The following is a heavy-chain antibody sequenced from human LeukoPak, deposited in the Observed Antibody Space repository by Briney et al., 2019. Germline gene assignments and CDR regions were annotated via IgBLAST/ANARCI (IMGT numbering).Heavy chain of an antibody. CDR2: TYYIGSN. CDR1: ARSISSYS. D-gene: IGHD6-19*01. J-gene: IGHJ4*02. CDR3: AGGSQWLVPKFDY. Sequence: PSETLSLTCPVAARSISSYSWGWIRQPPGKGLEWIGSTYYIGSNNYHPSLRSQVTISLNTPKNQPSLNLTSVTAADTPVYYWAGGSQWLVPKFDYWGQGTLVTVSS. V-gene: IGHV4-59*01.